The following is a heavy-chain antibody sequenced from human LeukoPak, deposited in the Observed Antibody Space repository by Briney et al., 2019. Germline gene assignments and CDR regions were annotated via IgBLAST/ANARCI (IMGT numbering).Heavy chain of an antibody. Sequence: PGGSLRLSYAASGFTFSGYAMHWVRQAPGKGLNWVAVISYDGSNKYYADSVKGRFTVSRDNSKNTLFLQMDSLRPEDTAVFYCVREKGTFYGLDNWGQGTLVTVSS. CDR2: ISYDGSNK. V-gene: IGHV3-30-3*01. J-gene: IGHJ4*02. D-gene: IGHD2/OR15-2a*01. CDR3: VREKGTFYGLDN. CDR1: GFTFSGYA.